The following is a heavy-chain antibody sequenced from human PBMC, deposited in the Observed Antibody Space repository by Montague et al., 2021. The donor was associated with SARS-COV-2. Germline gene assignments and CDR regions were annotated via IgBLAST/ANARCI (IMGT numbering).Heavy chain of an antibody. V-gene: IGHV3-30*18. D-gene: IGHD1-26*01. CDR2: ISFDGSNE. Sequence: SLRLSCAASGFTSSSYAMHWVRQAPGKGLEWVAVISFDGSNEYYADSVKGRFTISRDDSKNTLYLQMNSLRAEDTAVYYCAKDEWELSAFDIWGQGTMVTVSS. CDR3: AKDEWELSAFDI. J-gene: IGHJ3*02. CDR1: GFTSSSYA.